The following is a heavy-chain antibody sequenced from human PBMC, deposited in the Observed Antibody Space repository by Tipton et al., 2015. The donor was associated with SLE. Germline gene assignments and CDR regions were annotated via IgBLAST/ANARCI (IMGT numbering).Heavy chain of an antibody. Sequence: SLRLSCAASGFTFSSYGMHWVRQAPGKGLEWVAVIWYDGSTKYYADSVKGRFTISRDNSKNTLYLQMNSLRAEDTAVYYCARDRDIAAAGTVPCDYWGQGTLVTVSS. CDR2: IWYDGSTK. D-gene: IGHD6-13*01. V-gene: IGHV3-33*01. CDR1: GFTFSSYG. J-gene: IGHJ4*02. CDR3: ARDRDIAAAGTVPCDY.